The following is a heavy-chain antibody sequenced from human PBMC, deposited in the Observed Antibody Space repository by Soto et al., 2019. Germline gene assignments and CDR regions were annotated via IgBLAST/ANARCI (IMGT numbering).Heavy chain of an antibody. Sequence: QVQLVESGGGVVQPGRSLRLSCAASGFTFSSYAMHWVRQAPGKGLEWVAVISYDGSNKYYADSVKGRFTISRDNSKNTLYLQMNSLRAEDTAVDYCAREEFGELPTTWGQGTLVTVSS. D-gene: IGHD3-10*01. J-gene: IGHJ4*02. CDR1: GFTFSSYA. CDR2: ISYDGSNK. CDR3: AREEFGELPTT. V-gene: IGHV3-30-3*01.